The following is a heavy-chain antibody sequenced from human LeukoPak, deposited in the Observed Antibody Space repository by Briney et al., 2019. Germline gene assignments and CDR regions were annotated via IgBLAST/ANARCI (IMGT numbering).Heavy chain of an antibody. D-gene: IGHD5-18*01. CDR1: GFTFSSYA. V-gene: IGHV3-23*01. CDR3: AKSSGGYSYGLGYFDY. CDR2: ISGSGGST. J-gene: IGHJ4*02. Sequence: GGSLRLSCAASGFTFSSYAMSWVRQAPGKGLEWVSAISGSGGSTYYADSVKGRFTISRDNSKNTLYLQMNSLRAEDTAVYYCAKSSGGYSYGLGYFDYWGQGTLVTVSS.